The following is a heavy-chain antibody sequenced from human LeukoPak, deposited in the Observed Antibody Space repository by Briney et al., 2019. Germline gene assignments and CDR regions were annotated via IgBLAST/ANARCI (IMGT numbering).Heavy chain of an antibody. J-gene: IGHJ4*02. CDR3: ARSSTTYYYDTSSHY. V-gene: IGHV3-48*04. Sequence: SGGSLRLSCAASGFTFSSYSMNWVRQAPGKGLEWVSYISSSGTNIYYADSVKGRFTISRDNAKNSLYLQMNSLRAEDTAVYYCARSSTTYYYDTSSHYWGQGTLVIVSS. CDR2: ISSSGTNI. D-gene: IGHD3-22*01. CDR1: GFTFSSYS.